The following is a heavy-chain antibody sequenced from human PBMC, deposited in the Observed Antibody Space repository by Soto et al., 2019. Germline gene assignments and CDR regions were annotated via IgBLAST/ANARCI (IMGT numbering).Heavy chain of an antibody. J-gene: IGHJ4*02. Sequence: QITLKESGPTLVRPAQTLTLTCDFSGFSLSTYHMGVAWIRQPPGKALEWLALIYWDDDKRYSPSLKDRLAISKDPSSNQVVLTITNLDPGDTATYFCAHAGDYDLMTFVHWGPGTLVTVSS. D-gene: IGHD4-17*01. CDR2: IYWDDDK. CDR1: GFSLSTYHMG. CDR3: AHAGDYDLMTFVH. V-gene: IGHV2-5*02.